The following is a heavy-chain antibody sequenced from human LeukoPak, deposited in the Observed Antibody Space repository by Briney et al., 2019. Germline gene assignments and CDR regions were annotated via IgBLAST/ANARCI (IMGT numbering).Heavy chain of an antibody. D-gene: IGHD1-26*01. Sequence: SGPTLVKPTQTLTLTCTFSGFSLSTTWVGVGWIRQPPGKALEWLAVIYWDDDKRYSPSLKSRLTITKDTSKNQVVLTMTNMDPVDTATYYCAHRSGSYLFDYWGQGTLVTVSS. CDR1: GFSLSTTWVG. J-gene: IGHJ4*02. V-gene: IGHV2-5*02. CDR3: AHRSGSYLFDY. CDR2: IYWDDDK.